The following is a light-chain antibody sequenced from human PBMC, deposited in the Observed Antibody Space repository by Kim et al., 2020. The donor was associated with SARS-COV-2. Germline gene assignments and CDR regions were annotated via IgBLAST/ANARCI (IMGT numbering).Light chain of an antibody. J-gene: IGLJ3*02. CDR2: GVS. V-gene: IGLV2-14*03. Sequence: GQSITISCTGTNSDIGAYNFVSWYQQYPGKAPKLMIFGVSDRPSGVSSRFSGSKSGNTASLTISDLRAEDEGDYFCSSFTSSSTLVFGGGTQLTVL. CDR1: NSDIGAYNF. CDR3: SSFTSSSTLV.